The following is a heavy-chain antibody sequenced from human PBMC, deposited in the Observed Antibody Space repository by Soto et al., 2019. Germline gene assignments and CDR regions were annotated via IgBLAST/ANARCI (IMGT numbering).Heavy chain of an antibody. J-gene: IGHJ6*02. V-gene: IGHV3-9*01. D-gene: IGHD1-26*01. CDR2: ISWNSGSI. CDR3: AKDLSGSYSHYYYYGMDV. CDR1: GFTFDDYA. Sequence: SLKISCAASGFTFDDYAMHWVRQAPGKGLEWVSGISWNSGSIGYADSVKGRFTISRDNAKNSLYLQMNSLRAEDTALYYCAKDLSGSYSHYYYYGMDVWGQGTTVTVSS.